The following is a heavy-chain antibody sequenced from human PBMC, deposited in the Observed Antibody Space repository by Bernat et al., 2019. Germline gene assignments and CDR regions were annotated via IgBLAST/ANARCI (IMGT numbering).Heavy chain of an antibody. Sequence: QVQLVQSGAEVKKPGSSVKVSCKASGGTFSSYAISWVRQAPGQGLEWMGGIIPIFGTANYAQKFQGRVTITADESTSTAYMELSSLRSEDTAVYYCARGRCGYCGGDYHDAFDIWGQGTMVTVSS. CDR2: IIPIFGTA. CDR1: GGTFSSYA. D-gene: IGHD2-21*02. V-gene: IGHV1-69*12. J-gene: IGHJ3*02. CDR3: ARGRCGYCGGDYHDAFDI.